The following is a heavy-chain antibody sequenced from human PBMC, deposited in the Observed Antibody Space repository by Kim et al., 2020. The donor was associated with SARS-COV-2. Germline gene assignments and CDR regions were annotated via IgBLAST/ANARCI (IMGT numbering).Heavy chain of an antibody. CDR2: IYYSGST. CDR3: ARVESWYPGYYGMDV. Sequence: SETLSLTCTVSGGSISSYYWSWIRQPPGKGLEWIGYIYYSGSTNYNPSLKSRVTISVDTSKNQFSLKLSSVTAADTAVYYCARVESWYPGYYGMDVWGQGTTVTVSS. CDR1: GGSISSYY. D-gene: IGHD6-13*01. J-gene: IGHJ6*02. V-gene: IGHV4-59*01.